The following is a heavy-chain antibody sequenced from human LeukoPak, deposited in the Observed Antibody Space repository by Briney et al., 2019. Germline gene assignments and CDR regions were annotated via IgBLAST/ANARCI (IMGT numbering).Heavy chain of an antibody. D-gene: IGHD2-2*01. CDR1: GFTFTNAW. Sequence: GGSLRLSCAASGFTFTNAWMSWVRQAPGKGLEWVSYISSSGSTIYYADSVKGRFTISRDNAENSLYLQMNSLRVEDTAVYYCARAPTVLVGYCSSSSCQADYWGQGTLVTVSS. V-gene: IGHV3-11*04. CDR3: ARAPTVLVGYCSSSSCQADY. J-gene: IGHJ4*02. CDR2: ISSSGSTI.